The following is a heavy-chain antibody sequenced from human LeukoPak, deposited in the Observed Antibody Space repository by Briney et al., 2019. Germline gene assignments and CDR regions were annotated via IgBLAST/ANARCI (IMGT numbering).Heavy chain of an antibody. CDR2: IYYSGST. CDR1: GGSISSYY. CDR3: ARGVFGERADY. Sequence: SETLSLTRTVSGGSISSYYWRWIRQPTGKGLEGIGYIYYSGSTNYNPSLKSLVIISVATSKNQFSLKLSSVTAADTAVYYCARGVFGERADYCGQGTLVTVSS. J-gene: IGHJ4*02. V-gene: IGHV4-59*08. D-gene: IGHD3-10*02.